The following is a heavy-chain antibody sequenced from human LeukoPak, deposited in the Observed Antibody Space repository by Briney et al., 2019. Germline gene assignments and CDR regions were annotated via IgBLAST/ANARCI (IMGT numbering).Heavy chain of an antibody. CDR1: GGSFSGYY. Sequence: PSETLSLTCAVYGGSFSGYYWSWIRQPPGKGLEWIGEINHSGSTNYNPSLKSRVTISVDTSKNQLSLKLRSVTAADTAVYYCARGSAGESSGYYDYWGQGTLVTVSS. D-gene: IGHD3-22*01. V-gene: IGHV4-34*01. CDR3: ARGSAGESSGYYDY. J-gene: IGHJ4*02. CDR2: INHSGST.